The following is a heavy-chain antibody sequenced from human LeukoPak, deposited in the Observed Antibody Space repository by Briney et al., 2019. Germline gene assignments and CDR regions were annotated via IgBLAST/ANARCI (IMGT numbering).Heavy chain of an antibody. J-gene: IGHJ4*02. Sequence: PGGSLRLSCAASGFTFSSYAMHWVRRAPGKGLEWVAVISYDGSNKYYADSVKGRFTVSRDNSKNTLYLQMNGLRAEDTAVYYCARAFAVVVAATDYWGQGTLVTVSS. D-gene: IGHD2-15*01. V-gene: IGHV3-30-3*01. CDR2: ISYDGSNK. CDR3: ARAFAVVVAATDY. CDR1: GFTFSSYA.